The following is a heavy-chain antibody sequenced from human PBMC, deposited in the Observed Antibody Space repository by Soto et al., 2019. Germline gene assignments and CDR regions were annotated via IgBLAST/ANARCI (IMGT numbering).Heavy chain of an antibody. J-gene: IGHJ5*02. Sequence: GSSVKVSCKASGGTFSGYAISWVRQAPGQGLEWMGGIIPIFGTANYAQKFQGRVTITADESTSTAYMELSSLRSEDTHGYYFARGPGDREPGGYNGFAPWGQGTLVTVSS. CDR1: GGTFSGYA. D-gene: IGHD3-16*01. CDR3: ARGPGDREPGGYNGFAP. V-gene: IGHV1-69*13. CDR2: IIPIFGTA.